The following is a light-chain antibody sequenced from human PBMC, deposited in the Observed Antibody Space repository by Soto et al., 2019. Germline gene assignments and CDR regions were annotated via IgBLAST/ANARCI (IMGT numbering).Light chain of an antibody. CDR1: SSNIGAGYV. V-gene: IGLV1-40*01. J-gene: IGLJ2*01. CDR2: GNN. Sequence: QSVLTQPPSVSGAPGQRVTISCTGSSSNIGAGYVVHWYQQLPGTAPKLLMSGNNNRPSGVPDRFSGSKSGTSASLAITGLQAEDEADYYCQSYDYRLSGAVVFGGGTKLTVL. CDR3: QSYDYRLSGAVV.